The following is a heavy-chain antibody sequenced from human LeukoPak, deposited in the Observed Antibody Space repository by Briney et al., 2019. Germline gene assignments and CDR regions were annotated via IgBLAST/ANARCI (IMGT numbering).Heavy chain of an antibody. V-gene: IGHV3-33*06. CDR1: GFTFSSYG. CDR3: AKGDYDYGGFDP. CDR2: IWYDGSNK. J-gene: IGHJ5*02. D-gene: IGHD3-3*01. Sequence: PGRSLRLSCAASGFTFSSYGMHWVRQAPGKGLEWVAVIWYDGSNKYYADSAKGRFTISRDNSKNTLYLQMNSLRAEDTAVYYCAKGDYDYGGFDPWGQGTLVTVSS.